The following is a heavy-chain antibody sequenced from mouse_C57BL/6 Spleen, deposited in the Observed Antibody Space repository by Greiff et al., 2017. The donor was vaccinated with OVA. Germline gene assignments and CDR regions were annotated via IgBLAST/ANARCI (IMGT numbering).Heavy chain of an antibody. D-gene: IGHD2-3*01. V-gene: IGHV6-3*01. CDR1: GFTFSTYW. Sequence: EVTVEESGGGLVQPGGSMKLSCVASGFTFSTYWMNWVRQSPETGLEWVAQIRLKSDNYATHYAESVKGRFTISRDESKIRVYLQMNNLTAEDTGIYYCIYEVYYGGYCDYWGQGTTLTVSS. CDR3: IYEVYYGGYCDY. CDR2: IRLKSDNYAT. J-gene: IGHJ2*01.